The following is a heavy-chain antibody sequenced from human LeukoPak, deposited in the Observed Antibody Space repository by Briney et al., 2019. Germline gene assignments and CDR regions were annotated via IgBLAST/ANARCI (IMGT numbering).Heavy chain of an antibody. J-gene: IGHJ4*02. V-gene: IGHV1-69*04. CDR3: ARDGFRGYSYGDAYYFDY. D-gene: IGHD5-18*01. Sequence: ASVNVSCKASGGTFSSYAISWVRQAPGQGLEWMGRIIPILGIANYAQKFQGRVTITADKSTSTAYMELSSLRSEDTAVYYCARDGFRGYSYGDAYYFDYWGQGTLVTVSS. CDR1: GGTFSSYA. CDR2: IIPILGIA.